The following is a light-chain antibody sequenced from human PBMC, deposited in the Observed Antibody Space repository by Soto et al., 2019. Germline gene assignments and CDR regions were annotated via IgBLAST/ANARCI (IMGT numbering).Light chain of an antibody. CDR1: QSISSW. Sequence: IQMTQSPSTLSASAGDRVTITCRASQSISSWLAWYQQKPGKAPKLLIYDASSLESGVPSRFSGSGSGTEFTLTISSLRPDDFATYYCQQYNSYSGTFGPGTKVDIK. J-gene: IGKJ3*01. V-gene: IGKV1-5*01. CDR3: QQYNSYSGT. CDR2: DAS.